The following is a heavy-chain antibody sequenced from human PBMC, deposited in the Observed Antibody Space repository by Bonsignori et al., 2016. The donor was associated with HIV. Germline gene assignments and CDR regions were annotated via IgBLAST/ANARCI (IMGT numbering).Heavy chain of an antibody. J-gene: IGHJ4*02. Sequence: GGSLRLSCAASGFTFSSYGMHWVRQAPGKGLEWVAFIRYDGSNKYYADSVKGRFTISRDNSKNTLYLQMNSLRVEDTAVYYCAKDFGSNWARYYFDYWGQGTLVTVSS. D-gene: IGHD7-27*01. CDR1: GFTFSSYG. V-gene: IGHV3-30*02. CDR2: IRYDGSNK. CDR3: AKDFGSNWARYYFDY.